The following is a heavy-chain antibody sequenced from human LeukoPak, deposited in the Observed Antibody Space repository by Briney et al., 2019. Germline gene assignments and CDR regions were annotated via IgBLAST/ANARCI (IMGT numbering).Heavy chain of an antibody. V-gene: IGHV3-7*04. CDR3: ARAYDILTGPFDY. D-gene: IGHD3-9*01. CDR1: GFTFSSYW. J-gene: IGHJ4*02. CDR2: IKQDGSEK. Sequence: TGGSLRLSCAASGFTFSSYWMSWVRQAPGKGLEWVANIKQDGSEKYYVDSVKGRFTISRDNAKNSLYLQMNSLRAEDTAVYYCARAYDILTGPFDYWGQGTLVTVSS.